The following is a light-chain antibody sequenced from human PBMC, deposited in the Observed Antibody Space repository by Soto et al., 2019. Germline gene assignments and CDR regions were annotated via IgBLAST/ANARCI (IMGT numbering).Light chain of an antibody. V-gene: IGKV3-11*01. CDR3: QQRSNWPLT. Sequence: EVVLTQSPVTLSLSPGERATLSCRASQSVSNYLAWYQQKPGQAPRLLIYDSSDRATGIPARFSGSGSGTDFTLTITSLEPEDFGVYYCQQRSNWPLTFGGGTEVDIK. J-gene: IGKJ4*01. CDR2: DSS. CDR1: QSVSNY.